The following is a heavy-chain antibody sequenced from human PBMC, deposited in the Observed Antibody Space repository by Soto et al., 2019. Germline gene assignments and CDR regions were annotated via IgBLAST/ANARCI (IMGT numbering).Heavy chain of an antibody. V-gene: IGHV3-23*01. CDR2: ISGSGGST. Sequence: PGGSLRLSCAASGFTFSNFAMSWVCQAPGKGLEWVSAISGSGGSTYYADSVQGRFTISRDNSKNTLYLQMNSLTADDTAVYYCAKLPVAGPLANYFEPWGQGTLVTVSS. CDR1: GFTFSNFA. D-gene: IGHD6-19*01. CDR3: AKLPVAGPLANYFEP. J-gene: IGHJ5*02.